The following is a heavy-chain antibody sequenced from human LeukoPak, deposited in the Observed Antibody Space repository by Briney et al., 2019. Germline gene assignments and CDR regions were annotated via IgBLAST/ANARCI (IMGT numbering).Heavy chain of an antibody. D-gene: IGHD3/OR15-3a*01. Sequence: GASVKVSCKASGGTFGGYGISWVRLAPEQGLEWMGGIIPIFDSPNYVQKFLGRLSITADESTGTAYMELSSLKSDDTAMYYCARWGHSTLDYYFDYWGQGTLVTVSS. CDR2: IIPIFDSP. J-gene: IGHJ4*02. V-gene: IGHV1-69*13. CDR3: ARWGHSTLDYYFDY. CDR1: GGTFGGYG.